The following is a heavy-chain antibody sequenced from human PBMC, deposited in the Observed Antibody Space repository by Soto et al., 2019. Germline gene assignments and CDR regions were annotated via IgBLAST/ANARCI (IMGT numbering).Heavy chain of an antibody. CDR3: ARDLRLEGSSSGGHDAFEI. D-gene: IGHD6-6*01. V-gene: IGHV1-18*04. CDR2: ISAYNGNT. Sequence: ASVKVSCKASGYTFTSYGISWVRQAPGQGLEWMGWISAYNGNTNYAQKLQGRVTMTTDTSTSTAYMELRSLRSDDTAVYYCARDLRLEGSSSGGHDAFEIWGQGTMVTVSS. CDR1: GYTFTSYG. J-gene: IGHJ3*02.